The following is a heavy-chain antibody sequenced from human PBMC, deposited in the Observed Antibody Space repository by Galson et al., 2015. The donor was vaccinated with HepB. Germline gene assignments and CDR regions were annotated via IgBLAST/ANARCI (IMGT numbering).Heavy chain of an antibody. CDR1: GFTFSSYA. Sequence: SLRLSCAASGFTFSSYAMHWVRQAPGKGLEWVAVISYDGSNKYYADSVKGRFTISRDNSKNTLYLRMNSLRAEDTAVYYCARALAWGYSSGAFDYWGQGTLVTVSS. J-gene: IGHJ4*02. V-gene: IGHV3-30-3*01. CDR3: ARALAWGYSSGAFDY. CDR2: ISYDGSNK. D-gene: IGHD6-19*01.